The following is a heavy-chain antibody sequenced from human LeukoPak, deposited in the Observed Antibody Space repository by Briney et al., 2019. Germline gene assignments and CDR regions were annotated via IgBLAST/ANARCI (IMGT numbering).Heavy chain of an antibody. D-gene: IGHD4-23*01. CDR2: IRSKAFGGTP. V-gene: IGHV3-49*03. CDR3: TRNTVTVHFDY. J-gene: IGHJ4*02. Sequence: GGSLRLSCSASGFTFDDYAVSWFRQAPGKGLEWVGFIRSKAFGGTPEYAASVRGRFTISRDDSKSIACLQMNSLKTEDTAVYYCTRNTVTVHFDYWSQGTLVTVSS. CDR1: GFTFDDYA.